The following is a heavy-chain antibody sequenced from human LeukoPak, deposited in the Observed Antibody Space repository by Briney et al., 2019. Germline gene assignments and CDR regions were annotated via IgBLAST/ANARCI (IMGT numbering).Heavy chain of an antibody. D-gene: IGHD2-15*01. CDR3: AKGYCSGGSCFELVY. J-gene: IGHJ4*02. V-gene: IGHV3-33*06. CDR1: GFTFSSYG. Sequence: GGSLRLSCAASGFTFSSYGMHWVRQAPGKGLEWVAVIWYDGSNKYYADSVKGRFTISRDNSKNTLYLQMNSLRAEDTAVYYCAKGYCSGGSCFELVYWGQGTLVTVSS. CDR2: IWYDGSNK.